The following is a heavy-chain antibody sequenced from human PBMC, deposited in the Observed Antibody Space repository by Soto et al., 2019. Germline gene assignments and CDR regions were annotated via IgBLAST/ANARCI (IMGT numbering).Heavy chain of an antibody. CDR3: AKVPDYSNYWDY. CDR1: GFTFSSYS. CDR2: ISGSGGST. J-gene: IGHJ4*02. Sequence: PGGSLRLSCAASGFTFSSYSMSWVRQAPGKGLEWVSAISGSGGSTYYADSVKGRFTISRDNSKNTLYLQMNSLRAEDTAVYYCAKVPDYSNYWDYWGQGTLVTVSS. V-gene: IGHV3-23*01. D-gene: IGHD4-4*01.